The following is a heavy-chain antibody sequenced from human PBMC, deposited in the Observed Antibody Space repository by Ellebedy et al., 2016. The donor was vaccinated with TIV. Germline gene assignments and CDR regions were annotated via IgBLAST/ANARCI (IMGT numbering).Heavy chain of an antibody. V-gene: IGHV3-66*01. CDR1: GFTVSSNY. J-gene: IGHJ4*02. Sequence: GESLKISCAASGFTVSSNYMSWVRQAPGKGLEWVSVIYSGGSTYYADSVKGRFTISRDNSKNTLYLQMNSLRAEDTAVYYCARDRWQEYGDYLLDYWGQGTLVTVSS. CDR3: ARDRWQEYGDYLLDY. CDR2: IYSGGST. D-gene: IGHD4-17*01.